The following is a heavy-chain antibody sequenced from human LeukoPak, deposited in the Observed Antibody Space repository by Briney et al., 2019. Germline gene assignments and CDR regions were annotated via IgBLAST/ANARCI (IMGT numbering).Heavy chain of an antibody. J-gene: IGHJ4*02. CDR2: IWYDGSNK. V-gene: IGHV3-33*01. CDR1: GFTFSSYG. Sequence: QPGRSLRLSCAASGFTFSSYGMHWVRQAPGKGLEWVAVIWYDGSNKYYADSVKGRFTISRDNSKNTLYLQMNSLRAGDTAVYYCARDGSGSSYIDYWGQGTLVTVSS. CDR3: ARDGSGSSYIDY. D-gene: IGHD3-10*01.